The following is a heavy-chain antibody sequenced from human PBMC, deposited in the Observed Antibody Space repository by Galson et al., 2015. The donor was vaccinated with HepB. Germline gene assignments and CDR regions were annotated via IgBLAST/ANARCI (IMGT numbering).Heavy chain of an antibody. Sequence: SLRLSCAASGFTFSAFAMHWVRQTPGKGLEWVALVSSDENNIYYADSVRGRFTISRDNSRDTLYLQMNSLRAEDTAVYYCARTLYFDYWGQGTLVTVSS. V-gene: IGHV3-30*04. CDR1: GFTFSAFA. CDR3: ARTLYFDY. CDR2: VSSDENNI. J-gene: IGHJ4*02.